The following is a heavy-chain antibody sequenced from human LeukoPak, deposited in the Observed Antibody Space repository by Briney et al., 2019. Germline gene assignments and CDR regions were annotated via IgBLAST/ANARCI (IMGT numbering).Heavy chain of an antibody. D-gene: IGHD1-26*01. J-gene: IGHJ2*01. V-gene: IGHV4-59*01. CDR2: IYYRGST. CDR1: NDSISKYY. Sequence: SETLSLTCTVSNDSISKYYWSWIRQPPGKGLEWIGYIYYRGSTNCNPSLKSRVTISVDTSKNQFSLKLTSVTAADTPVYFCARGWEPTGHWYFDLWGRGTLIIVSS. CDR3: ARGWEPTGHWYFDL.